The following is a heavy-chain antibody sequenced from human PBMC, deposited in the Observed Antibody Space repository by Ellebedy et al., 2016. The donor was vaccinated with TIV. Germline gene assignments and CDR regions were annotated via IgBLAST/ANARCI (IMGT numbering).Heavy chain of an antibody. D-gene: IGHD1-26*01. Sequence: MPSETLSLTCTVSGGSISRHYWTWIRQPPGKGLEWFGEIDHRGTTTYNPSLESRVIISVATSKNQFSLKVRSVTAADTGIYYCARSGTYARSSLFDYWGQGNLVTVSS. CDR3: ARSGTYARSSLFDY. J-gene: IGHJ4*02. V-gene: IGHV4-34*01. CDR1: GGSISRHY. CDR2: IDHRGTT.